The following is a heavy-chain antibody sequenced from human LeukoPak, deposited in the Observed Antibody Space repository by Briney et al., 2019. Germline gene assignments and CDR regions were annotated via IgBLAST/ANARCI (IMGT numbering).Heavy chain of an antibody. CDR2: IYYSGST. J-gene: IGHJ5*02. D-gene: IGHD3-22*01. CDR1: GGSISSGDYY. CDR3: ARHYYDSSGYRWFDP. V-gene: IGHV4-39*01. Sequence: SETLSLTCTVSGGSISSGDYYWSWIRQPPGKGLEWIGSIYYSGSTYYNPSLKSRVTISVDTSKNQFSLKLSSVTAADTAVYYCARHYYDSSGYRWFDPWGQGTLVTVSS.